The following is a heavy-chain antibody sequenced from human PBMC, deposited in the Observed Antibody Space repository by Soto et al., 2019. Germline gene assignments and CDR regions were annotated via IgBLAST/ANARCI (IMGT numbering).Heavy chain of an antibody. Sequence: SETLSLTYTVSGGSISSYYWSWIRQPPGKGLEWIGYIYYSGSTNYNPSLKSRVTISVDTSKNQFSLKLSSVTAADTAVYYCARAGTTMVRGVISGWFDPWGQGTLVTVS. CDR2: IYYSGST. CDR3: ARAGTTMVRGVISGWFDP. V-gene: IGHV4-59*01. D-gene: IGHD3-10*01. CDR1: GGSISSYY. J-gene: IGHJ5*02.